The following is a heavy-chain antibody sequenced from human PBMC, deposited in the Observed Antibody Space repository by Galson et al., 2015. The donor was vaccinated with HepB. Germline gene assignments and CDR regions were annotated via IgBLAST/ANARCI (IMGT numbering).Heavy chain of an antibody. CDR1: GFTFSRYG. CDR2: TSGTGGST. V-gene: IGHV3-23*01. D-gene: IGHD5-24*01. CDR3: AIAYEMDTLFLGYDAFDI. Sequence: SLRLSCAVSGFTFSRYGMSWVRQAPGKGLEWVSGTSGTGGSTYYADSVKGRFAVSRDKSKNPLYLQMNSLRADDTAVYYCAIAYEMDTLFLGYDAFDIRGQGTMVTVSS. J-gene: IGHJ3*02.